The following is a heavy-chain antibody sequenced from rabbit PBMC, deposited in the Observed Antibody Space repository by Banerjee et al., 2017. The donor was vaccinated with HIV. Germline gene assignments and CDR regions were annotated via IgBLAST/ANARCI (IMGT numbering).Heavy chain of an antibody. CDR3: ARGGYVANSYYYGMVL. CDR1: GFSFSSSYY. Sequence: QSLEESGGDLVKPEGSLTLTCTASGFSFSSSYYMSWVRQAPGKGLEWIGCIGIGSGTTYYANWAKGRFTVSTTSSTTVTLQMTSLTAADTAIYFCARGGYVANSYYYGMVLWGHGTLVTVS. V-gene: IGHV1S40*01. D-gene: IGHD8-1*01. CDR2: IGIGSGTT. J-gene: IGHJ6*01.